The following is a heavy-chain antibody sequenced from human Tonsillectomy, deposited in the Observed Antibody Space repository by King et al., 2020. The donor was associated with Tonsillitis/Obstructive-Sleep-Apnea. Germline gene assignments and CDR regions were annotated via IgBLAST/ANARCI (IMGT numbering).Heavy chain of an antibody. Sequence: QLQESGPGLVKPSQTLSLTCTVSGGSISSGGYYWSWIRQHPGKGLEWIGYIYYSGSTYYNPSLKGRVTISVDTSKNQFSLKLSSVTAADTAVYYCAREGRYYYDSSGYYQYYFDHWGQGTLVTVSS. D-gene: IGHD3-22*01. J-gene: IGHJ4*02. CDR3: AREGRYYYDSSGYYQYYFDH. V-gene: IGHV4-31*03. CDR1: GGSISSGGYY. CDR2: IYYSGST.